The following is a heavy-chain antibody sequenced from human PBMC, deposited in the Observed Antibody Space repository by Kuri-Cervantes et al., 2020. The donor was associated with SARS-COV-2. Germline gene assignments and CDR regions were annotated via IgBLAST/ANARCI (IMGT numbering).Heavy chain of an antibody. CDR3: ARVKRGDIVVVPAAIFSYYYYGMDV. Sequence: GGSLRLSCAASGFTFSSYGMHWVRQAPGKGLEWVAVIWYDGSDKYYADSVKGRFTISRDNSKNTLYLQMNSLRAEDTAVYYCARVKRGDIVVVPAAIFSYYYYGMDVWGQGTTVTGSS. CDR1: GFTFSSYG. CDR2: IWYDGSDK. J-gene: IGHJ6*01. D-gene: IGHD2-2*01. V-gene: IGHV3-33*08.